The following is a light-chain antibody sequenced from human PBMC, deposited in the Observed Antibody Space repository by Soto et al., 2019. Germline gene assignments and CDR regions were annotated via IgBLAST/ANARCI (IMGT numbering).Light chain of an antibody. J-gene: IGKJ4*01. Sequence: DIQMTQSPSSLSASVGDRVTITCQASHDITNYLNWYQQKPGKGPRLLIYGASNLEPGVPSRFSGSGFGTDFSFTISSLQPEDFATYYCQQYDSLPTFGGGTKVELK. CDR2: GAS. CDR3: QQYDSLPT. V-gene: IGKV1-33*01. CDR1: HDITNY.